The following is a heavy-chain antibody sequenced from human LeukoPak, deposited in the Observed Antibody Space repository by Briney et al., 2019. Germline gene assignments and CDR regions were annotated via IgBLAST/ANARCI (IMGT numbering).Heavy chain of an antibody. Sequence: PGGSLRLSCAASGFTFSSYGMHWVRQAPGKGLEWVAFIRYDGSNKYYADSVKGRFTISRDNSKNTLYLQMNSLRAEDTAVYYCAKVPGHDFWSGYSGRGLIDYWGQGTLVTVSS. CDR1: GFTFSSYG. V-gene: IGHV3-30*02. D-gene: IGHD3-3*01. CDR3: AKVPGHDFWSGYSGRGLIDY. J-gene: IGHJ4*02. CDR2: IRYDGSNK.